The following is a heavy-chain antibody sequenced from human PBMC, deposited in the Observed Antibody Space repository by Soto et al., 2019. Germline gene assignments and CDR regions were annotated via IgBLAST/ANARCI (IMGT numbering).Heavy chain of an antibody. D-gene: IGHD6-13*01. CDR3: ARRQSSSWYGL. J-gene: IGHJ4*02. Sequence: SETLSLTCTVSGGSISGYYWSWIRQPPGRGLEWIGYIYSSGSTNYNPSLKSRVTISVDTSKNQFSLKLNSMTAADTAVYYCARRQSSSWYGLWGQGTLVTVS. CDR1: GGSISGYY. V-gene: IGHV4-59*08. CDR2: IYSSGST.